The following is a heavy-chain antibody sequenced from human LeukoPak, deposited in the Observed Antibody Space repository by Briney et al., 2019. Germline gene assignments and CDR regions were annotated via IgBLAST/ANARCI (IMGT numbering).Heavy chain of an antibody. CDR1: GFIFSSYG. J-gene: IGHJ4*02. D-gene: IGHD2-2*01. V-gene: IGHV3-30*02. CDR3: AKFNRQYCSSISCYGGFDY. CDR2: IRYDGSKK. Sequence: PGGSLRLSCAASGFIFSSYGMHWVRQAPGKGLEWVAFIRYDGSKKYYADSVKGRFTISRDNSKNTLYLQMNSLRAEDTAVYYCAKFNRQYCSSISCYGGFDYWGQGTLVTVSS.